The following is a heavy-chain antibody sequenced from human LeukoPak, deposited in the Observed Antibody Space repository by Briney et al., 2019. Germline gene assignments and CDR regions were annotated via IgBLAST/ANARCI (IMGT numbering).Heavy chain of an antibody. Sequence: KPSETLSLTCTVSGDSISSGSYYWSWIRQPAGKGLEWIGRIYISGTTNYNPSLKSRVTISADTSKNQFSLKLSSATAADTAVYFCARGRVSSSTWYSTYYYYFYMDVWGKGTTVTVSS. CDR2: IYISGTT. J-gene: IGHJ6*03. CDR1: GDSISSGSYY. CDR3: ARGRVSSSTWYSTYYYYFYMDV. D-gene: IGHD6-13*01. V-gene: IGHV4-61*02.